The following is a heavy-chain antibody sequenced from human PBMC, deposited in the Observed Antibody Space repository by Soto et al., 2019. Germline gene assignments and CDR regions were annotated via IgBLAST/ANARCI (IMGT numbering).Heavy chain of an antibody. D-gene: IGHD4-17*01. CDR2: MNPHSGDR. J-gene: IGHJ4*02. CDR3: VRGKRWDGGDGGFDF. CDR1: GYMFVNYD. Sequence: QVRLAQSGTEVKKPGASVKLSCKASGYMFVNYDISWVRQAPGHGLEWMGWMNPHSGDRGSAQRFQGRVTMTRDTPIGTAYMELSSLTSEDTAVYYCVRGKRWDGGDGGFDFWGQGTRVTVSS. V-gene: IGHV1-8*01.